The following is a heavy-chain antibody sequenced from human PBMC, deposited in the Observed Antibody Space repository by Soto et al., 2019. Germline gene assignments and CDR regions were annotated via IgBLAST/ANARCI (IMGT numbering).Heavy chain of an antibody. CDR2: IYHSGST. Sequence: SETLSLTCTVSGGSINSYYWSWIRQPPGKGLEWIGYIYHSGSTYYNPSLKSRVTISVDRSKNQFSLKLSSVTAADTAVYYCARVPSPWGQGTLVTVSS. V-gene: IGHV4-59*12. CDR3: ARVPSP. CDR1: GGSINSYY. J-gene: IGHJ5*02.